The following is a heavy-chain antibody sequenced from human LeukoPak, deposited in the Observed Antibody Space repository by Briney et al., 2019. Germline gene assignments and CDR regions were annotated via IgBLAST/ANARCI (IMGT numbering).Heavy chain of an antibody. CDR3: SNDYRSGSFHDF. CDR2: IISRDVYT. Sequence: GGALRLSCAASGFAFSSYAMSWVRQPPGQGLEWVSVIISRDVYTYYADSVKGRFTSSRDNSKNTLYLQMNTLRAEDTAVYYCSNDYRSGSFHDFWGQGTLVTVS. J-gene: IGHJ4*02. CDR1: GFAFSSYA. V-gene: IGHV3-23*01. D-gene: IGHD3-10*01.